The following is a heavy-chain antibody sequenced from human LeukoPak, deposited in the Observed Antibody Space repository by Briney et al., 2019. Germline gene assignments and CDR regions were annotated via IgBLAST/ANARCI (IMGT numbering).Heavy chain of an antibody. D-gene: IGHD2-15*01. CDR1: GFTFSSYA. CDR2: ISSNGGST. Sequence: TGGSLRLSCAASGFTFSSYAMHWVRQAPGKGLEYVSAISSNGGSTYYANSVKGRFTISRDNSKNTLYLQMGSLRAEDMAVYYCARDSCSGGSCHSGYWGQGTLVTVSS. CDR3: ARDSCSGGSCHSGY. J-gene: IGHJ4*02. V-gene: IGHV3-64*01.